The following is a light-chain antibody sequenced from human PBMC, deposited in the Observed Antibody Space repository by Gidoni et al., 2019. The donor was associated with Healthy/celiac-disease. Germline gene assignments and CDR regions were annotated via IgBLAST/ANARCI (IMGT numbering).Light chain of an antibody. V-gene: IGKV1-39*01. Sequence: DIQMTQSPSSLSASVGDRVTITCRASHSISSYLNWYQQKPGKAPKLLIYAASSLQSGVPSRFSGSGSGTEFTLTISSRQPEDFATYYCQQSYSTPWTFGQGTKVEIK. CDR3: QQSYSTPWT. CDR2: AAS. CDR1: HSISSY. J-gene: IGKJ1*01.